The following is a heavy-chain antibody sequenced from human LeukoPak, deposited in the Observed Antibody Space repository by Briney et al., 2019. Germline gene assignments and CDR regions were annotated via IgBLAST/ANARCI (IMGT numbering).Heavy chain of an antibody. CDR2: ISSSGSTI. CDR1: GFTFSSYE. D-gene: IGHD3-16*02. CDR3: ARIMIMFGGVIVSSWFDP. Sequence: GGSLRLSCAASGFTFSSYEMNWVRQAPGKGLEWVSYISSSGSTIYYADSVKGRFTISRDNAKNSLYLQMNSLRAEDTAVYYCARIMIMFGGVIVSSWFDPWGQGTLVTVSS. J-gene: IGHJ5*02. V-gene: IGHV3-48*03.